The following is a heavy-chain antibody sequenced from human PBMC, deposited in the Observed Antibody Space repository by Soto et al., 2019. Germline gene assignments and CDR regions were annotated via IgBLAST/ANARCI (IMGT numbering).Heavy chain of an antibody. Sequence: QVQLVQSGAEVKKPGSSVKVSCKASGGTFSSYTISWVRQAPGQGLEWMGRIIPILGIANYAQKFQGRVTITAEKTTTTAYIALNRLMSEDTAVNYWARNAFIATAGTGPPYYYNYMDVWGKGTTVTVSS. CDR3: ARNAFIATAGTGPPYYYNYMDV. CDR2: IIPILGIA. D-gene: IGHD6-13*01. CDR1: GGTFSSYT. V-gene: IGHV1-69*02. J-gene: IGHJ6*03.